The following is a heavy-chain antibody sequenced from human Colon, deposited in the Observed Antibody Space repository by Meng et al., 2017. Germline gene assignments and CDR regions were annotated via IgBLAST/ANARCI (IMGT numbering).Heavy chain of an antibody. CDR1: GFTFSSYY. CDR3: TRFPQRSDNVDY. CDR2: INSDGSII. Sequence: EVHLVESGGGLFQPGGSLRLSCAASGFTFSSYYMHWVRQAPGKGLVWVSRINSDGSIINYADSVKGRFTISRDNAKNTVYLQMNSLRAEDTAVYYCTRFPQRSDNVDYWGQGILVTVSS. J-gene: IGHJ4*02. V-gene: IGHV3-74*01. D-gene: IGHD5-24*01.